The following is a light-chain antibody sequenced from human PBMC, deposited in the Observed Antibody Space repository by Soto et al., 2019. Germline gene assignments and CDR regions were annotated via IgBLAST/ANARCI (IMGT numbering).Light chain of an antibody. V-gene: IGLV2-23*01. CDR1: SSDIGSYNL. CDR3: CSFEGTSTGV. J-gene: IGLJ2*01. Sequence: QSALTQPASVSGSTGQSITISFTGTSSDIGSYNLVSWYQQHPGKAPKLIIYEGSKRPSGISSHFSGSKSGNTASLTIAGRQAEDEADYFCCSFEGTSTGVFGGGTQLTVL. CDR2: EGS.